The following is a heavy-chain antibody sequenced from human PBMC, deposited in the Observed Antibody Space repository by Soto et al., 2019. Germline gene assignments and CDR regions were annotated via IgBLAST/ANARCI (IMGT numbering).Heavy chain of an antibody. CDR1: GFMFSSYW. CDR2: INSDGSST. Sequence: CGSLRLSCAASGFMFSSYWMHWVRQAPGKGLEWVSRINSDGSSTSYADSVKGRFTISRDNAKNILYLQMNSLRAEDTAVYYCASLVIKLGGSVAYYGMDVWGQGTTVTVS. CDR3: ASLVIKLGGSVAYYGMDV. V-gene: IGHV3-74*01. D-gene: IGHD3-16*01. J-gene: IGHJ6*02.